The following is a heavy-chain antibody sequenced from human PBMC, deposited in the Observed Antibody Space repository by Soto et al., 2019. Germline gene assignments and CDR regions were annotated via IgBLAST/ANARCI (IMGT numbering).Heavy chain of an antibody. J-gene: IGHJ4*02. CDR1: GGSISSGDYY. Sequence: QLQLQESGPGLVEPSQTLSLTCSVSGGSISSGDYYWSWIRQSPGKGLEWIGYIYYRGNSYYSPSLKGRVIISVDTSKNQFSRELRSVTAADTAVYYCARDGGGYSSSSVYFDNWGQGTLVTVSS. D-gene: IGHD6-6*01. CDR3: ARDGGGYSSSSVYFDN. CDR2: IYYRGNS. V-gene: IGHV4-30-4*01.